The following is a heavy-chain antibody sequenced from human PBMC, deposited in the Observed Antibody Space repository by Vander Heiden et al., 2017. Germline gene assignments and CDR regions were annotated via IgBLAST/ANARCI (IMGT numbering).Heavy chain of an antibody. CDR1: GDPMSRTIHY. V-gene: IGHV4-31*03. Sequence: QVQLQESGPALVTPSQTLSLTCSVSGDPMSRTIHYWSWIRQRPGQGLEWIGSIYSRGNTYYNPALESRVTISVDTSKRQFFLTVTSVTAADTAVYYCAREIGRGNYFDYFDSWGQGTMVTVSS. D-gene: IGHD3-10*01. J-gene: IGHJ4*02. CDR3: AREIGRGNYFDYFDS. CDR2: IYSRGNT.